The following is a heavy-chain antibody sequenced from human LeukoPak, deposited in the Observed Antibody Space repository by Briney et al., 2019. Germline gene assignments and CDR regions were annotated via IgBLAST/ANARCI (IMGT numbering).Heavy chain of an antibody. J-gene: IGHJ3*02. CDR3: PTITIFGVVTLGAFDI. Sequence: SETLSLTCTVSGGSISSSSYSWGWIRQPPGKGLAWIGSIYYSGSTYYNPSLKSRVTISVDTSNNQFSLTLSSVTAADTAVYYCPTITIFGVVTLGAFDIWGQGTMVTVSS. V-gene: IGHV4-39*01. D-gene: IGHD3-3*01. CDR2: IYYSGST. CDR1: GGSISSSSYS.